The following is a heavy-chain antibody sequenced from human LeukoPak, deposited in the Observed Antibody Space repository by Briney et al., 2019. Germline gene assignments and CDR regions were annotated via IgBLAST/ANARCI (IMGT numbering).Heavy chain of an antibody. CDR3: XXXXGYSSGWYYFDY. CDR2: TYYRSKWYN. CDR1: GDSVSSNSAA. J-gene: IGHJ4*02. Sequence: SQTLSLTCAISGDSVSSNSAAWNWIRQSPSRGLEWLGRTYYRSKWYNDYAVSVKSRITINPDTSKNQFSLQLNSVTPEDTAVXXXXXXXGYSSGWYYFDYWGQGTLVTVSS. V-gene: IGHV6-1*01. D-gene: IGHD6-19*01.